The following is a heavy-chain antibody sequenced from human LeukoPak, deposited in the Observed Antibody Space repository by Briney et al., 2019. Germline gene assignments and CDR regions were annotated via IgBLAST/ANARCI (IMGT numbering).Heavy chain of an antibody. CDR2: LHISGNT. CDR3: ARDPLRSSFDS. V-gene: IGHV4-4*07. J-gene: IGHJ4*02. Sequence: SVTLSLTCAVSGVSIENNHWAWIRLPAGKGLEWIGRLHISGNTNFNPSLNSRVTISVDRSKNQFSLKMTSMTAADTAVYFCARDPLRSSFDSWGQGILVTVSP. CDR1: GVSIENNH. D-gene: IGHD1-26*01.